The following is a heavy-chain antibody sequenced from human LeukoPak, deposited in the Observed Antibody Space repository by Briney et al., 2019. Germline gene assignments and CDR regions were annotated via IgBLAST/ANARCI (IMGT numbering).Heavy chain of an antibody. J-gene: IGHJ4*02. D-gene: IGHD5-24*01. CDR2: IYPGDSDT. CDR1: GYSFTSYW. CDR3: ARQKGGDGYLTGYYFDY. Sequence: GESLKISCKGSGYSFTSYWIGWVRQMPGKGLEWMGIIYPGDSDTRYSPSFQGQVTVSADKSISTAYLQWSSLKASDTAMYYCARQKGGDGYLTGYYFDYWGQGTLVTVSS. V-gene: IGHV5-51*01.